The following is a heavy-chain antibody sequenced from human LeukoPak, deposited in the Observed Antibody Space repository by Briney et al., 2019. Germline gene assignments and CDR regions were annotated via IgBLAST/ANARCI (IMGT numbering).Heavy chain of an antibody. Sequence: GASVKVSCKASGYTFTGYYMHWVRQAPGQGLEWMGWINANTGGTNYAQKFQGRVTMTRDTSISTAYMELSRLRSDDTAVYYCARESDYDFWFYMDVWGKGTTVTASS. CDR3: ARESDYDFWFYMDV. J-gene: IGHJ6*03. V-gene: IGHV1-2*02. CDR1: GYTFTGYY. D-gene: IGHD3-3*01. CDR2: INANTGGT.